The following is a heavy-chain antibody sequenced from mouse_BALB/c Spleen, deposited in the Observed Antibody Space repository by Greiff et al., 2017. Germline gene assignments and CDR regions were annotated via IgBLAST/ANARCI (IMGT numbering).Heavy chain of an antibody. CDR1: GFTFSSYA. CDR3: ARKRDVYYFDY. V-gene: IGHV5-6-5*01. J-gene: IGHJ2*01. Sequence: EVKVVESGGGLVKPGGSLKLSCAASGFTFSSYAMSWVRQTPEKRLEWVASISSGGSTYYPDSVKGRFTISRDNARNILYLQMSSLRSEDTAMYYCARKRDVYYFDYWGQGTTLTVSS. CDR2: ISSGGST. D-gene: IGHD6-1*01.